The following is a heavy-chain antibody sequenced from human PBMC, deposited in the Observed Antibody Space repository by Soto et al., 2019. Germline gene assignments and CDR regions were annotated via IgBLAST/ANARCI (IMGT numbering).Heavy chain of an antibody. D-gene: IGHD1-7*01. V-gene: IGHV4-4*02. CDR2: ISHSGST. CDR3: ASLGTTLTAFDY. CDR1: GGSISSLNW. Sequence: PSETLSLTCAVSGGSISSLNWWSWVRQPPGKGLAWIGEISHSGSTKYNPSLKSRVTISVDKSQNQFSLRLSSVTAADTAIYYCASLGTTLTAFDYWGQGTLVTSPQ. J-gene: IGHJ4*02.